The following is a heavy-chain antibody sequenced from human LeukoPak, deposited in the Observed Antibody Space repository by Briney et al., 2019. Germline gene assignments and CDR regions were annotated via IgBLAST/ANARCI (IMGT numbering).Heavy chain of an antibody. J-gene: IGHJ3*02. CDR3: ASLVYGSGSYSHWKGLYFDI. D-gene: IGHD3-10*01. CDR1: GGSFSGYY. CDR2: INHSGST. Sequence: PSETLSLTCAVYGGSFSGYYWSWIRQPPGKGLEWIGEINHSGSTYYNPSLKSRVIISVDTSNNQFSLKLTSVTAADTAVYYCASLVYGSGSYSHWKGLYFDIWGQGTMVTVSS. V-gene: IGHV4-34*01.